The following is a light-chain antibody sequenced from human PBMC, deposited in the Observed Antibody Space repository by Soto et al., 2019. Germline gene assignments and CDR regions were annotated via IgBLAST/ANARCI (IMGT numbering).Light chain of an antibody. J-gene: IGLJ1*01. CDR1: SSDVGGYNY. Sequence: QSVLTQPASVSGSPGQSITISCTGTSSDVGGYNYVSWYQQHPGKAPKLMIYDVSNRPSGVSNRFSGSKSGNTASLTISGLQAEDEADYYCSSYTSSSLGVFITGTKVTVL. V-gene: IGLV2-14*01. CDR2: DVS. CDR3: SSYTSSSLGV.